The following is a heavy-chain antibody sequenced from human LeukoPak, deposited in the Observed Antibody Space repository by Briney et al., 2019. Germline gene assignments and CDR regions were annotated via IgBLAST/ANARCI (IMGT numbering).Heavy chain of an antibody. CDR3: ARANLGAMAAMAPVDY. V-gene: IGHV1-69*06. CDR1: GGTFSSYA. J-gene: IGHJ4*02. CDR2: IIPIFGTA. Sequence: SVKVSCKASGGTFSSYAISWVRQAPGQGLEWMGGIIPIFGTANYAQKFQGRVTITADKSTSTAYKELSSLRSEDTAVYYCARANLGAMAAMAPVDYWGQGTLVTVSS. D-gene: IGHD5-18*01.